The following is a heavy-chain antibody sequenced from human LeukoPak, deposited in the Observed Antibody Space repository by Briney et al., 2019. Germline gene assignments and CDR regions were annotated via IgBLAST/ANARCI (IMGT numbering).Heavy chain of an antibody. CDR1: GGTFSSYA. Sequence: ASVKVSCKASGGTFSSYAISWVRQAPGQGLEWMGGIIPIFGTADYAQEFQGRVTITTDESTSTAYMELSSLRSEDTAVYYCARDKTPYSGSYYGYWGQGTLVTVSS. D-gene: IGHD1-26*01. CDR3: ARDKTPYSGSYYGY. V-gene: IGHV1-69*05. J-gene: IGHJ4*02. CDR2: IIPIFGTA.